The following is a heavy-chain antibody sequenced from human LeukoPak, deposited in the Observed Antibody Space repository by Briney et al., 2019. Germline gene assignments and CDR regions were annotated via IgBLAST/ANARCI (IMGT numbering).Heavy chain of an antibody. D-gene: IGHD3-22*01. Sequence: PGGSLRLSCAASGFTFDDYAMHWVRQAPGKGLEWVSLISWDGGSTYYADSVKGRFTISRDNSKNSLYLQMNSLRAEDTALYYCAKGALYYGSSGDIDYWGQGTLVTVSS. CDR2: ISWDGGST. V-gene: IGHV3-43D*04. CDR3: AKGALYYGSSGDIDY. J-gene: IGHJ4*02. CDR1: GFTFDDYA.